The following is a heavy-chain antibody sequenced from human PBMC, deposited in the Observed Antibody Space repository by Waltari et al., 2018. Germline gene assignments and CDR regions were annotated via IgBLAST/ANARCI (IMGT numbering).Heavy chain of an antibody. V-gene: IGHV5-10-1*03. CDR2: IDPSDSYT. CDR3: ALGSNWFLH. Sequence: EVQLVQSGAEVKQPGESLRISCKGSGYTFTSDWITWVRQMPGKGLEWMGRIDPSDSYTNYGPPFRGHVTFSVDKSTSTAYLQWTSLKASDSAMYYCALGSNWFLHWGQGSLVTVSS. J-gene: IGHJ5*02. CDR1: GYTFTSDW. D-gene: IGHD3-16*01.